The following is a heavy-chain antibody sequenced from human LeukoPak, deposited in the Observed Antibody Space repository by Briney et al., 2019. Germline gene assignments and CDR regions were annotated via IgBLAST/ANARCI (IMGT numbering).Heavy chain of an antibody. Sequence: GGSLRLSCAASGFTFSSYGMHWVRQAPGNGLEWVAFIRYDGSNKYYADSVKGRFTISRDNSKNTLYLQMNSLRAEDTAVYYCANDLGYCTNGVCGYFDYWGQGTLVTVSS. J-gene: IGHJ4*02. V-gene: IGHV3-30*02. D-gene: IGHD2-8*01. CDR1: GFTFSSYG. CDR3: ANDLGYCTNGVCGYFDY. CDR2: IRYDGSNK.